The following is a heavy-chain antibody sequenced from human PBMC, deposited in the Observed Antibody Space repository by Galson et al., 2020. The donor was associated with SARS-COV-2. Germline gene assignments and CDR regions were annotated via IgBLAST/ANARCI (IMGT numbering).Heavy chain of an antibody. CDR3: ATSIMITFGGVIADGLDAFDI. D-gene: IGHD3-16*02. CDR1: GFTFSSYG. V-gene: IGHV3-30*02. CDR2: IRYDGSNK. Sequence: GESLQISCAASGFTFSSYGMHWVRQAPGKGLEWVAFIRYDGSNKYYADSVKGRFTISRDNSKNTLYLQMNSLRAEDTAVYYCATSIMITFGGVIADGLDAFDIWGQGTMVTVSS. J-gene: IGHJ3*02.